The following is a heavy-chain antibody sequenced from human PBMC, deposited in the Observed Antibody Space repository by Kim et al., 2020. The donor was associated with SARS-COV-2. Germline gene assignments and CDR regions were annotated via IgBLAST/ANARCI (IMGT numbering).Heavy chain of an antibody. CDR2: YS. D-gene: IGHD1-1*01. Sequence: YSDYAVSVKSRITIKPEPSKNQFSLQLNSVTPEDTAVYYCARRYKDGMDVWGQGTTVTVSS. CDR3: ARRYKDGMDV. V-gene: IGHV6-1*01. J-gene: IGHJ6*02.